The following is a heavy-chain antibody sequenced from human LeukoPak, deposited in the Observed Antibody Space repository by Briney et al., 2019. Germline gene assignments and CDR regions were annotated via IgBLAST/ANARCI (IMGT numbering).Heavy chain of an antibody. J-gene: IGHJ4*02. V-gene: IGHV4-34*01. CDR3: ARLYGDYEGDY. CDR1: GGSFSGYY. D-gene: IGHD4-17*01. CDR2: INHSGST. Sequence: SETLSLTCAVYGGSFSGYYWSWIRQPPGKGLEWIGEINHSGSTNYNPSLKSRVTISVDTSKNQFSLKLSSVTAADTAVYYCARLYGDYEGDYWGQGTLVTVSS.